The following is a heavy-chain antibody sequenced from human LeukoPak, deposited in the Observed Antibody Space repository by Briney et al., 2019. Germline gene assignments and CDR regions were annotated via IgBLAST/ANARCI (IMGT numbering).Heavy chain of an antibody. CDR1: GYTFTNYG. J-gene: IGHJ4*02. Sequence: GASVKVSCKASGYTFTNYGISWVRQAPGQGLEWMGWISAYNGNRNYAQKFQGRVTMTTDTSTSTAYMELRSLRSDDTAVYYCARERTILTGYYRLREDYFDYWGQGTLVTVSS. V-gene: IGHV1-18*01. CDR3: ARERTILTGYYRLREDYFDY. D-gene: IGHD3-9*01. CDR2: ISAYNGNR.